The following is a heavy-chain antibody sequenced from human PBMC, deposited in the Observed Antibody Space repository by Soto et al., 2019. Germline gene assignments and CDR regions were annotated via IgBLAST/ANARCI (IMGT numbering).Heavy chain of an antibody. D-gene: IGHD3-9*01. CDR3: ARDSLTGYYFDY. CDR1: GGSISSGGYS. Sequence: SETLSLTCAVSGGSISSGGYSWNWIRQPPGKGLEWIGYIYHSGGTYYNPSLKSRVAISVDKSKNQFSLKLSSVTAAGTAVYYCARDSLTGYYFDYWGQGMLVTVSS. J-gene: IGHJ4*02. CDR2: IYHSGGT. V-gene: IGHV4-30-2*01.